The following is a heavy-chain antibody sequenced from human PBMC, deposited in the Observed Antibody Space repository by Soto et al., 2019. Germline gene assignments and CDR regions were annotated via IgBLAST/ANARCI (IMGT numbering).Heavy chain of an antibody. CDR2: INHSGRT. Sequence: TSETLSLTCAVYGGSFSGYYWSWIRRPPGKGLEWIGEINHSGRTNYNPSLKSRVTISVDTSKNQFSLKLSSVTAADTAVYYCAGGVIGDYYYYYYMDVWGKGTTVTVS. D-gene: IGHD3-16*02. V-gene: IGHV4-34*01. CDR3: AGGVIGDYYYYYYMDV. CDR1: GGSFSGYY. J-gene: IGHJ6*03.